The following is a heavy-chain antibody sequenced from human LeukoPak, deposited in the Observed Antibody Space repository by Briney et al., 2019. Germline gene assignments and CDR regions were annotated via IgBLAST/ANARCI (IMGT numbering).Heavy chain of an antibody. D-gene: IGHD2-2*01. CDR3: ASLDALEYQLLMDDY. Sequence: SVKVSCKASGGTFSSYAISWVRQAPGQGLEWMGGIIPIFGTANYAQKFQGRVTITADKATSTAYMELSSLRSEDTAVYYCASLDALEYQLLMDDYWGQGTLVTVSS. V-gene: IGHV1-69*06. CDR1: GGTFSSYA. J-gene: IGHJ4*02. CDR2: IIPIFGTA.